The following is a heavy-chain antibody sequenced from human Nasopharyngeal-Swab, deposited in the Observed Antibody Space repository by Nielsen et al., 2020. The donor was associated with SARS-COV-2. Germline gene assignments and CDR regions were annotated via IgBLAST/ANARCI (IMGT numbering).Heavy chain of an antibody. CDR3: AAGYDERSYSRSWFDAFDV. CDR2: ISYSGAT. Sequence: SETLSLTCSVSGGSIRSFYWTWIRQPPGKGLEWIAYISYSGATNYDPSLKSRVTISRDTSKNEVSLKLNSVTAADTAVYYCAAGYDERSYSRSWFDAFDVWGQGTVVTVSS. D-gene: IGHD6-13*01. V-gene: IGHV4-59*08. J-gene: IGHJ3*01. CDR1: GGSIRSFY.